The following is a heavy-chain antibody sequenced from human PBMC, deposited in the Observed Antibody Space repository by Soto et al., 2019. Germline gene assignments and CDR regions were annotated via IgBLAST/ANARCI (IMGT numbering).Heavy chain of an antibody. J-gene: IGHJ2*01. D-gene: IGHD2-21*01. CDR3: PRDAGGVVVILDWYFEL. Sequence: QVQLVESGGGVVQPGKSLRLSCAASGFTFSSYGMHWVRQAPGKGLEWVAVISYDGSNKYYADSVKGRFTISRDNSNNTVYLQMTSLRAADTSVYYCPRDAGGVVVILDWYFELWGRGTLVTVSS. V-gene: IGHV3-30*03. CDR2: ISYDGSNK. CDR1: GFTFSSYG.